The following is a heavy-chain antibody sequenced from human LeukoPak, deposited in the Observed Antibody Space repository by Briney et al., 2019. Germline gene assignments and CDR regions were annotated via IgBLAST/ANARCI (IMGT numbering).Heavy chain of an antibody. V-gene: IGHV5-51*01. J-gene: IGHJ4*02. D-gene: IGHD3-10*01. CDR1: GYSFTSYW. CDR2: IYPGDSDT. CDR3: ARRGSGTYSESFDF. Sequence: GESLQISCKGSGYSFTSYWIGWVRQMPGKGLEWMGIIYPGDSDTRYSPSFQGQVTFSADKSISTAYLQWSSLKASDTAIYHCARRGSGTYSESFDFWGQGTLVTVSS.